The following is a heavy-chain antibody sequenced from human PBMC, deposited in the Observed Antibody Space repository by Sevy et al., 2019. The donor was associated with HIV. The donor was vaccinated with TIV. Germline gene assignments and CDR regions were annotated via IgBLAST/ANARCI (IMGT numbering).Heavy chain of an antibody. CDR1: GFTVNDKY. Sequence: GGSLRLSCAISGFTVNDKYIIWVRQAPGKGLEWVSVIFSSGSTYYADSAKGRSTISRDNSKNTVYLQMNSVRAEDTAVYYCVSLFLSYRSGWSYFDYWGQGTLVTVSS. CDR3: VSLFLSYRSGWSYFDY. V-gene: IGHV3-66*02. J-gene: IGHJ4*02. CDR2: IFSSGST. D-gene: IGHD6-19*01.